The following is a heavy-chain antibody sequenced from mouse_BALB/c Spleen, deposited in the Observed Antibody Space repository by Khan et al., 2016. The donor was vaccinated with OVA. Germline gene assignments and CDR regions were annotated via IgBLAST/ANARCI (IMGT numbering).Heavy chain of an antibody. CDR3: VKGLFDV. J-gene: IGHJ1*01. CDR2: INPNNGDT. CDR1: GYTFTDYY. Sequence: EVQLQQSGPELVKPGASVKMSCKASGYTFTDYYMKWLKQSHGKSLEWIGDINPNNGDTFYNQKFKVKATLTVDKSSNTAYMQLHSLTSEDSAVYYCVKGLFDVWGAGTTVTVSS. V-gene: IGHV1-26*01.